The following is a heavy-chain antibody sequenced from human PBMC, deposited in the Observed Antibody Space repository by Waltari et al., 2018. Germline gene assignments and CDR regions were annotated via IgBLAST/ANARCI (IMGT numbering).Heavy chain of an antibody. CDR1: GASISSNYW. D-gene: IGHD2-15*01. Sequence: QVQLQESGPGLVKPSGTLSLTCVVSGASISSNYWWSWVRQSPGKGLEWIGQIHPSGAPYSTPCLQSRVSVSLDKSKNQFSLSLYFVSDADTAVYYCAADRGNGLYFDYWGQGTLVTVSS. CDR3: AADRGNGLYFDY. CDR2: IHPSGAP. J-gene: IGHJ4*02. V-gene: IGHV4-4*02.